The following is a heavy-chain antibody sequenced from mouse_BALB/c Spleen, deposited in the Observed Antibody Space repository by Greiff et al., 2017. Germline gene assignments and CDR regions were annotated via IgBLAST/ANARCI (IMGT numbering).Heavy chain of an antibody. D-gene: IGHD2-1*01. CDR3: ARDQEVTPYYYAMDY. J-gene: IGHJ4*01. Sequence: EVMLVESGGGLVKPGGSLKLSCAASGFTFSDYYMYWVRQTPEKRLEWVATISDGGSYTYYPDSVKGRFTISRDNAKNNLYLQMSSLKSEDTAMYYCARDQEVTPYYYAMDYWGQGTSVTVSS. CDR1: GFTFSDYY. V-gene: IGHV5-4*02. CDR2: ISDGGSYT.